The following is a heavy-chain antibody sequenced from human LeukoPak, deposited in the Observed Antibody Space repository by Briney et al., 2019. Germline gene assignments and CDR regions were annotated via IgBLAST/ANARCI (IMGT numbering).Heavy chain of an antibody. CDR2: IYYSGST. Sequence: SETLSLTCTVSGGSISSYYWSWIRQPPGKGLEWIGYIYYSGSTNYNPSLKSRVTISVDTSKNQFSLKLSSVTAADTAVYYCARADLYCSGGSCYDDAFGVWGQGTMVTVSS. CDR1: GGSISSYY. D-gene: IGHD2-15*01. V-gene: IGHV4-59*01. CDR3: ARADLYCSGGSCYDDAFGV. J-gene: IGHJ3*01.